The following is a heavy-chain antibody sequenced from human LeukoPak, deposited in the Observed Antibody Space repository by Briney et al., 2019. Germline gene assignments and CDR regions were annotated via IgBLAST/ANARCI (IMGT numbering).Heavy chain of an antibody. Sequence: SETLSLTCAVSGGSISSSNWWSWVRQPPGKGLEWIGEIYHSGSTNYNPSLKSRVAISVDKSKNQFSLKLSSVTAADTAVYYCARVVPLLRYYYGMDVWGQGTTVTVSS. CDR3: ARVVPLLRYYYGMDV. CDR2: IYHSGST. J-gene: IGHJ6*02. CDR1: GGSISSSNW. V-gene: IGHV4-4*02.